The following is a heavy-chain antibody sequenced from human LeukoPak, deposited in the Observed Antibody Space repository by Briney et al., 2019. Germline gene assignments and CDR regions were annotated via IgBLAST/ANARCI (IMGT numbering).Heavy chain of an antibody. J-gene: IGHJ4*02. D-gene: IGHD6-19*01. CDR2: IYYSGST. V-gene: IGHV4-59*01. Sequence: PSETLSLTCTVSGGSISSYYWSWIRQPPGKGPEWIGYIYYSGSTNYNPSLKSRVTISVDTSKNQFSLKLSPVTAADTAVYYCARDRFPGAVTGTNYWGQGTLVTVSS. CDR3: ARDRFPGAVTGTNY. CDR1: GGSISSYY.